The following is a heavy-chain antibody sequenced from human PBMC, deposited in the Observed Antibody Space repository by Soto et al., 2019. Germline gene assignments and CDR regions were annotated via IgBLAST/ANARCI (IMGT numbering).Heavy chain of an antibody. CDR1: GFTFSSYG. V-gene: IGHV3-30*03. Sequence: QVQLVESGGGVVQPGRSLRLSCAASGFTFSSYGMHWVRQAPGKGLEWVAVISKDESKTYYADSVKGRFTISRDNSKNILYLQMHSLRTEDTAVYYVCGASDLGGAFDIWGQGTRVTVSS. CDR2: ISKDESKT. J-gene: IGHJ3*02. D-gene: IGHD3-3*01. CDR3: CGASDLGGAFDI.